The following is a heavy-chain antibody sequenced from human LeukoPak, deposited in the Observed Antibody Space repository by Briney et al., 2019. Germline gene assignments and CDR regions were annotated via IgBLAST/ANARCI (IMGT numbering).Heavy chain of an antibody. CDR1: GGSVSSGSYY. CDR3: ARAHQPTWGRYYYGMDV. CDR2: IYYSGST. Sequence: SETLSLTRTVSGGSVSSGSYYWSWIRQPPGKGLEWIVYIYYSGSTNYNPSLKSRVTISVDTSKNQFSLKLSSVTAADTAVHYCARAHQPTWGRYYYGMDVWGQGTTVTVSS. V-gene: IGHV4-61*01. D-gene: IGHD3-16*01. J-gene: IGHJ6*02.